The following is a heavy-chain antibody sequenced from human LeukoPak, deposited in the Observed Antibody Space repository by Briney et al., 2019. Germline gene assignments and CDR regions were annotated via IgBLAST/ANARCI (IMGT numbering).Heavy chain of an antibody. Sequence: SETLSLTCAVYGGSFSGYYWSWIRQPPGKGLEWIGEINHSGSTNYNPSLKSRVTISLDTSKNQFSLKLSSVTAADTAVYFCARSPGGGFVLAVGATRLFDYWGQGTLVTVSS. CDR3: ARSPGGGFVLAVGATRLFDY. V-gene: IGHV4-34*01. CDR2: INHSGST. CDR1: GGSFSGYY. D-gene: IGHD2-15*01. J-gene: IGHJ4*02.